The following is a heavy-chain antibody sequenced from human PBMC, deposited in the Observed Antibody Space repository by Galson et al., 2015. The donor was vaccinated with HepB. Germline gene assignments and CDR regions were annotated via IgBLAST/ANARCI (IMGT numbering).Heavy chain of an antibody. CDR1: GFTFSSYA. CDR2: ISGSGGST. CDR3: AKDTSPRAGYDILYYFDY. V-gene: IGHV3-23*01. J-gene: IGHJ4*02. Sequence: SLRLSCAASGFTFSSYAMSWVRQAPGKGLEWVSAISGSGGSTYYADSVKGRFTISRDNSKNTLYLQMNSLRAEDTAVYYCAKDTSPRAGYDILYYFDYWGQGTLVTISS. D-gene: IGHD3-9*01.